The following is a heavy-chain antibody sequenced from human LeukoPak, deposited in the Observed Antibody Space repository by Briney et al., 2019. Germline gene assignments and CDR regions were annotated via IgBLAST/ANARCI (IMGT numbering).Heavy chain of an antibody. CDR1: GVSMSSSSYY. D-gene: IGHD2-21*02. V-gene: IGHV4-39*06. CDR3: ARILDLVTTKTIDY. Sequence: SETLSLTCTVSGVSMSSSSYYWAWIRQSPGKGLEWIGSVYYSGTTHYESSLKSRVSISIDTSKTQFALKVNSVTVADTAVYYCARILDLVTTKTIDYWGQGSLVIVSS. CDR2: VYYSGTT. J-gene: IGHJ4*02.